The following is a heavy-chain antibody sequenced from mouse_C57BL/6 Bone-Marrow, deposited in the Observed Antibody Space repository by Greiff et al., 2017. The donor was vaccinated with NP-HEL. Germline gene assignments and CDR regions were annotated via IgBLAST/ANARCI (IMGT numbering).Heavy chain of an antibody. CDR2: IYPRSGNT. V-gene: IGHV1-81*01. D-gene: IGHD1-1*01. CDR1: GYTFTSYG. Sequence: VQLQQSGAELARPGASVKLSCKASGYTFTSYGISWVKQRTGQGLEWIGEIYPRSGNTYYNEKFKGKATLTVDKSSSTAYMELRSLTSEDSAVYFCAREEDGITAVVAHFDDWGKGTTLTVSS. CDR3: AREEDGITAVVAHFDD. J-gene: IGHJ2*01.